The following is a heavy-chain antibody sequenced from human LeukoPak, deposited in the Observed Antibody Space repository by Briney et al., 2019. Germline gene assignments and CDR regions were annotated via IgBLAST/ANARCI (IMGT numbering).Heavy chain of an antibody. CDR3: ARGIKDTMVRGVILWFG. CDR1: GGSISGYY. J-gene: IGHJ4*02. D-gene: IGHD3-10*01. CDR2: IYYSGST. V-gene: IGHV4-59*01. Sequence: SETLSLTCTVSGGSISGYYWSWIRQPPGKGLEWIGYIYYSGSTNYNPSLKSRVTISVDTSKNQFSLKLSSVTAADTAVYYCARGIKDTMVRGVILWFGWGQGTLVTVSS.